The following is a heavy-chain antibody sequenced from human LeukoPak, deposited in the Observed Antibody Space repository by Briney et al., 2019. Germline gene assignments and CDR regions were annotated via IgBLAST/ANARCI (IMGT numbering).Heavy chain of an antibody. V-gene: IGHV3-21*01. J-gene: IGHJ4*02. CDR2: ISSSSSYI. D-gene: IGHD1-26*01. Sequence: GGSLRLSCAASGFTFSSYSMNWVRQAPGKGLEWVSSISSSSSYIYYADSVKGRFTISRDNAKNSLYLQMNSLRAEDTAVYYCARKTWDRKEEGYYFDYWGQGTLVTVSS. CDR3: ARKTWDRKEEGYYFDY. CDR1: GFTFSSYS.